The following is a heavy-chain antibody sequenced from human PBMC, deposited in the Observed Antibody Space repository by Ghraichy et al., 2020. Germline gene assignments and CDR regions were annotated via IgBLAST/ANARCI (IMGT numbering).Heavy chain of an antibody. CDR1: GFTFSSFA. CDR2: ITASGATR. D-gene: IGHD6-19*01. CDR3: AKDMYGSGWAATLDF. J-gene: IGHJ4*02. V-gene: IGHV3-23*01. Sequence: GESLNISCVASGFTFSSFAMNWVRQVPGRGLEWVSTITASGATRYYAASVKGRFTISRDSSKNTESLEMHRLAPDDTAVYFCAKDMYGSGWAATLDFWGQGTLVTVS.